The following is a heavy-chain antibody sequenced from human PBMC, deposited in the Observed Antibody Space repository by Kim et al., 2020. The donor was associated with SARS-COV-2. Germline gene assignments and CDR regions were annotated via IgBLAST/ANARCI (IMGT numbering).Heavy chain of an antibody. Sequence: SETLSLTCTVSGGSISSYYWSWIRQPQGKGLEWIGYIYYSGSTNYNPSLKSRVTISVDTSKNQFSLKLSSVTAADTAVYYCARDLGNDLDYWGQGTLVTVSS. CDR3: ARDLGNDLDY. D-gene: IGHD1-1*01. CDR2: IYYSGST. V-gene: IGHV4-59*01. J-gene: IGHJ4*02. CDR1: GGSISSYY.